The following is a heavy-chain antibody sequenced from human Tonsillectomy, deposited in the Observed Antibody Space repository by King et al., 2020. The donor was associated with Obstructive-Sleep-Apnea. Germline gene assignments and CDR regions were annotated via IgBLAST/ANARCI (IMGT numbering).Heavy chain of an antibody. Sequence: VQLQESGPGLVKPSETLSLTCTVSGGSISRYYWSWIRQPPGKGLGWIGYIYLSGSPNYNPSLKSRVTISVDTPTNQFSLKLNSVTAAETAVYYCARGVVVTATEFDYWGQGTLVTVSS. CDR2: IYLSGSP. CDR3: ARGVVVTATEFDY. D-gene: IGHD2-21*02. V-gene: IGHV4-59*01. J-gene: IGHJ4*02. CDR1: GGSISRYY.